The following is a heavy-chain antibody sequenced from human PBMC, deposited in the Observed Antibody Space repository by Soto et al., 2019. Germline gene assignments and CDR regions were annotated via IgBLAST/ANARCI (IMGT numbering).Heavy chain of an antibody. V-gene: IGHV3-30*18. D-gene: IGHD5-12*01. J-gene: IGHJ4*02. CDR1: GFTFSSYG. CDR2: ISYDGSNK. CDR3: ANGRNPYLVATMILDY. Sequence: PGGSLRLSCAASGFTFSSYGMHWVRQAPGKGLEWVAVISYDGSNKYYADSVKGRFTISRDNSKNTLYLQMNSLRAEDTAVYYCANGRNPYLVATMILDYWGQGTLVTVSS.